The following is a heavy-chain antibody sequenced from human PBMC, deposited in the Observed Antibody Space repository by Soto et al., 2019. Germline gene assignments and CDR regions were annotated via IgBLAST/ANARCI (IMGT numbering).Heavy chain of an antibody. D-gene: IGHD3-22*01. CDR3: VKDAHYYDSSGPGAFDI. V-gene: IGHV3-64D*06. Sequence: GGSLRLSCSASGFTFSSYAMHRVRQAPGKGLEYVSAISSNGGSTYYADSVKGRFTISRDNSKNTLYLQMSSLRAEDTAVYYCVKDAHYYDSSGPGAFDIWGQGTMVTVSS. CDR2: ISSNGGST. J-gene: IGHJ3*02. CDR1: GFTFSSYA.